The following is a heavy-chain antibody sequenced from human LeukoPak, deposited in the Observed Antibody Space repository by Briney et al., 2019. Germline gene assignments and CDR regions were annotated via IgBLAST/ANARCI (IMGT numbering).Heavy chain of an antibody. J-gene: IGHJ4*02. CDR1: GFTFSSYS. CDR2: IGSSGSII. Sequence: GGSLRLSCAASGFTFSSYSMNWVRQAPGKGLEWVSYIGSSGSIIYYADSVKGRFTISRDNAKKSLYLQMNSLRTEDTAVYYCASTRHHHFDYWGQGTLVTVSS. CDR3: ASTRHHHFDY. V-gene: IGHV3-48*04.